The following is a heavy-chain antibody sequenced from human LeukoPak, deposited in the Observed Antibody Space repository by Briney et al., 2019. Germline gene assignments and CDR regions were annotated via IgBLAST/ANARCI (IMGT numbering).Heavy chain of an antibody. D-gene: IGHD3-22*01. Sequence: SETLSLTCAVYGGSFSGHYWSWISQPPGKGLEWIGEINHCGSTNYNPSLKSRVTISVDTSKNQFSLKLSSVTAADTAVYYCARGGRSTMIVVVTPFDYWGQGTLVTVSS. V-gene: IGHV4-34*01. CDR2: INHCGST. CDR3: ARGGRSTMIVVVTPFDY. CDR1: GGSFSGHY. J-gene: IGHJ4*02.